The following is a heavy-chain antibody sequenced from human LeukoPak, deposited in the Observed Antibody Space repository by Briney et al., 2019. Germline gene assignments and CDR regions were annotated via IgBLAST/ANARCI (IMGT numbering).Heavy chain of an antibody. D-gene: IGHD5-12*01. J-gene: IGHJ5*02. CDR2: INHSGST. CDR3: ATTKWLRS. V-gene: IGHV4-34*01. Sequence: SETLSLTCAVYGGSFSGYYWSWIRPPPGKGLEWIGEINHSGSTNYNPSLKSRVTISVGTSKNQFSLKLSSVTAADTAVYYCATTKWLRSWGQGTLVTVSS. CDR1: GGSFSGYY.